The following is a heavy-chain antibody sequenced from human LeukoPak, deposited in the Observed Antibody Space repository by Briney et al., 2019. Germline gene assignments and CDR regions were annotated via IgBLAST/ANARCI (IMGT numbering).Heavy chain of an antibody. J-gene: IGHJ4*02. V-gene: IGHV4-39*02. D-gene: IGHD3-16*01. Sequence: PSETLSLTCTVAGGSINSGSHYWGWLRQPPGKGLEWIGSIYYTGKTYYNPSLKSRATMSVDTSKNHFSLTLSSVTAADTAVYYCARDGLRRRMMIAFGGGGQFDYWGQGTLVSVSS. CDR1: GGSINSGSHY. CDR2: IYYTGKT. CDR3: ARDGLRRRMMIAFGGGGQFDY.